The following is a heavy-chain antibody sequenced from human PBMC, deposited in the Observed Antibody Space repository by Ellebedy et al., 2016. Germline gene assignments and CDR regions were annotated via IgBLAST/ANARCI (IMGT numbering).Heavy chain of an antibody. CDR3: AHRTTVTSVDY. D-gene: IGHD4-17*01. Sequence: SGPTLVKPTQTLTLTCTFSGFSLSTSGMTVGWIRQPPGQAPEWLAFIYWNDDKRYSPSLRSRLTITKDTSKNQVVLTMTNMDPVDTATYFCAHRTTVTSVDYWGQGTLVTVSS. CDR2: IYWNDDK. V-gene: IGHV2-5*01. CDR1: GFSLSTSGMT. J-gene: IGHJ4*02.